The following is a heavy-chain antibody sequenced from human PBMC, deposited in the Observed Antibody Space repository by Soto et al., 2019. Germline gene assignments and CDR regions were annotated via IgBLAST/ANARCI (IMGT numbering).Heavy chain of an antibody. CDR1: GYSFTSHY. CDR2: IIPILGIA. V-gene: IGHV1-69*02. Sequence: SVKVSCKAIGYSFTSHYMHWVRQAPGQGLEWMGRIIPILGIANYAQKFQGRVTITADKSTSTAYMELSSLRSEDTAVYYCARSQQLDNWFDPWGQGTLVTVSS. CDR3: ARSQQLDNWFDP. J-gene: IGHJ5*02. D-gene: IGHD6-13*01.